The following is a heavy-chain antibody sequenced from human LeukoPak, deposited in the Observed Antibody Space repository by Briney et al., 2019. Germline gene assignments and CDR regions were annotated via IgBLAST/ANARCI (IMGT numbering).Heavy chain of an antibody. D-gene: IGHD5-12*01. J-gene: IGHJ5*02. Sequence: PGGSLRLSCAASGCTFSSYGMHWVRQAPAKGLEWVAFIRYDGSNKYYADSVKGRFTISRDNSKNTLYLQMNSLRAEDTAVYYCAKDGKYSGYANWFDPWGQGTLVTVSS. CDR3: AKDGKYSGYANWFDP. CDR1: GCTFSSYG. CDR2: IRYDGSNK. V-gene: IGHV3-30*02.